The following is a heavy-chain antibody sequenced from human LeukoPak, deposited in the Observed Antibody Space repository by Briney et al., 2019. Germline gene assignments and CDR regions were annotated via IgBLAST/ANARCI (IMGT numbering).Heavy chain of an antibody. Sequence: GGSLRLSCAASGFTFSSYGMNWVRQAPGKGLEWVSSISRSGSTIYYADSVKGRFTISRDNAKNSLYLQMNSLRAEDTAVYYCARDSSGPLGYWGQGTLVTVSS. V-gene: IGHV3-48*03. J-gene: IGHJ4*02. CDR2: ISRSGSTI. CDR1: GFTFSSYG. D-gene: IGHD3-22*01. CDR3: ARDSSGPLGY.